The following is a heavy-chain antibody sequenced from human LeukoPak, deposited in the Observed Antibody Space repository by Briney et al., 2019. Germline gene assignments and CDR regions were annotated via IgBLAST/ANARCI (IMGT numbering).Heavy chain of an antibody. Sequence: SQTLSLTCTVSGGSISSGDYYWSWIRRPPGKGLEWIGYIYYSGSTYYNPSLKSRVTISVDTSKNQFSLKLSSVTAADTAVYYCARCSGGCGGDCYSGFDYWGQGTLVTVSS. J-gene: IGHJ4*02. CDR3: ARCSGGCGGDCYSGFDY. CDR1: GGSISSGDYY. D-gene: IGHD2-21*02. CDR2: IYYSGST. V-gene: IGHV4-30-4*01.